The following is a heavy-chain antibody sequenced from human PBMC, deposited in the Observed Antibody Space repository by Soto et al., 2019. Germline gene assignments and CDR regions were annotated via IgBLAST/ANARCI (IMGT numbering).Heavy chain of an antibody. CDR2: VFGSGNA. Sequence: SETLSLTCTVSCVTFSNSYWSWIRQPAGKGLEWIGRVFGSGNANYNPSLQGRVTMSVDTTKNQVSLKLTSVTAADTAVYFCARELVSFQSNWFDPWGPGTLVTVSS. J-gene: IGHJ5*02. CDR1: CVTFSNSY. D-gene: IGHD3-10*01. V-gene: IGHV4-4*07. CDR3: ARELVSFQSNWFDP.